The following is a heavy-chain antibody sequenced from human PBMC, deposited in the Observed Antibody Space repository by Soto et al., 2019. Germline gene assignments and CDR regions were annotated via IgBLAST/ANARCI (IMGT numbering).Heavy chain of an antibody. D-gene: IGHD4-17*01. J-gene: IGHJ6*02. Sequence: QVQLVQSGAEVKKPGASVKVSCKASGYTFTGYYMHWVRQAPGQGLEWMGWINPNSGGTNYAQKFQGWVTMTRDTSISTAYMELSRLRSDDTAVYYCARDSMTTVTPLDYYYYGMDVWGRGTTVTVSS. CDR1: GYTFTGYY. CDR2: INPNSGGT. CDR3: ARDSMTTVTPLDYYYYGMDV. V-gene: IGHV1-2*04.